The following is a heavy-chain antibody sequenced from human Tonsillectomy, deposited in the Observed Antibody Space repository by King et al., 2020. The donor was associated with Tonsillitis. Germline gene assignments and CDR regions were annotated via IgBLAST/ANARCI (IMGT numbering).Heavy chain of an antibody. CDR2: IYYSGST. CDR3: AGYFDSGGYYYDHWVDP. Sequence: VQLQESGPGLVKPSQTLSLTCTVSGGSLSSTDYYWSWIRQPPGKGLEWIGYIYYSGSTYYNPSLNCRVTISVDTSKHQFSLKLSSVTAADTALIYCAGYFDSGGYYYDHWVDPWGQGTLVTVSS. J-gene: IGHJ5*02. V-gene: IGHV4-30-4*01. CDR1: GGSLSSTDYY. D-gene: IGHD3-22*01.